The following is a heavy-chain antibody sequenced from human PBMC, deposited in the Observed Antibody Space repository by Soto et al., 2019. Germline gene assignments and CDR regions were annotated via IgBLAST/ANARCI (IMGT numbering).Heavy chain of an antibody. J-gene: IGHJ6*02. Sequence: QVQLVESGGGVVQPGRSLRLSCAASGFTFSSYAMHWVRQAPGKGLEWVAVISYDGSNKYYADSVKGRFTISRDNSKNTLYLQMNSLRAEDTAVYYCARDRGMVRGVITGSYYYYGMDVWGQGTTVTVSS. CDR1: GFTFSSYA. CDR3: ARDRGMVRGVITGSYYYYGMDV. D-gene: IGHD3-10*01. CDR2: ISYDGSNK. V-gene: IGHV3-30-3*01.